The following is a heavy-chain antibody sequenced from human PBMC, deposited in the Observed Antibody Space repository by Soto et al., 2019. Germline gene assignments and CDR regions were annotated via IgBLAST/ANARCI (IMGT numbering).Heavy chain of an antibody. CDR1: GGSISSGYYY. J-gene: IGHJ4*02. Sequence: SETLSLTCSVSGGSISSGYYYWSWIRQPPGKGLEWIGNIYYSGNTYYNPSLKSRLIISIDTSKNQFSLKLSSVTAADTAVYYCTRENLYNNYVSDWGQGTLVTVSS. V-gene: IGHV4-30-4*01. CDR3: TRENLYNNYVSD. CDR2: IYYSGNT. D-gene: IGHD4-4*01.